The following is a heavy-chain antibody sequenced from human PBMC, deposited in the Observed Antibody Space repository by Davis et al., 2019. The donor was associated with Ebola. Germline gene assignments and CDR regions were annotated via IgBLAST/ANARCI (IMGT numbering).Heavy chain of an antibody. Sequence: AASVKVSCKASGGTFSSYAISWVRQAPGQGLEWMGGIIPIFGTANYAQKFQGRVTITADESASTAYMELSRLRSDDTAVYYCARGRLGLPDYWGQGTLVTVSS. D-gene: IGHD3-22*01. V-gene: IGHV1-69*13. CDR1: GGTFSSYA. CDR3: ARGRLGLPDY. CDR2: IIPIFGTA. J-gene: IGHJ4*02.